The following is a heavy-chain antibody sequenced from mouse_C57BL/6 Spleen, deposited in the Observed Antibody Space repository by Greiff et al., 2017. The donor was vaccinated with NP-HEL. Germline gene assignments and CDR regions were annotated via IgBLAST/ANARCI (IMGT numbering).Heavy chain of an antibody. D-gene: IGHD2-4*01. V-gene: IGHV1-64*01. CDR1: GYTFTSYW. CDR3: ARAYYDSYWYFDV. Sequence: QVQLQQPGAELVKPGASVKLSCKASGYTFTSYWMHWVKQRPGQGLEWIGMIHPNSGSTNYNEKFKSKATLTVDKSSSTAYMQLSSLTSEDSAVYYCARAYYDSYWYFDVWGTGTPVTVSS. J-gene: IGHJ1*03. CDR2: IHPNSGST.